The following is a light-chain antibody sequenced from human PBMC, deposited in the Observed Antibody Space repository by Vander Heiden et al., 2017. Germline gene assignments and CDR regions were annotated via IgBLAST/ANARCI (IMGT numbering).Light chain of an antibody. J-gene: IGKJ1*01. V-gene: IGKV1-39*01. CDR2: AAS. Sequence: DIQMTQSPSSLSASVGDRVTITCRASQSISNFLDWYQQKPGKAPKLLIYAASSLQSGVPSRFSGSASGTYLTLTISSLQPEDSATYYCQQSYSTPWTFGQGTKLEIK. CDR3: QQSYSTPWT. CDR1: QSISNF.